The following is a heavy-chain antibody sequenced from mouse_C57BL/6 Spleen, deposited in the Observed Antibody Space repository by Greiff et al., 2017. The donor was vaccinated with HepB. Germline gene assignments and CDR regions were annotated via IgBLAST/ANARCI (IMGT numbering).Heavy chain of an antibody. V-gene: IGHV10-1*01. Sequence: EVKLMESGGGLVQPKGSLKLSCAASGFSFNTYAMNWVRQAPGKGLEWVARIRSKSNNYATYYADSVKDRFTISRDDSESMLYLQMNNLKTEDTAMYYCVRQGEYSWFAYWGQGTLVTVSA. D-gene: IGHD2-13*01. J-gene: IGHJ3*01. CDR3: VRQGEYSWFAY. CDR1: GFSFNTYA. CDR2: IRSKSNNYAT.